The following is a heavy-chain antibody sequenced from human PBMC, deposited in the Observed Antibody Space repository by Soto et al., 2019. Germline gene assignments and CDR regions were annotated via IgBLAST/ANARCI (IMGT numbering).Heavy chain of an antibody. CDR3: AGDRTYYDYWSGSRYYYYGMDV. Sequence: SETLSLTCTVSGGSISSGGYYWSWIRQPPGKGLEWIGYIYYSGSTYYNPSLKSRVTISVDTSKNQFSLKLSSVTAADTAVYYCAGDRTYYDYWSGSRYYYYGMDVWGQGTTVTVSS. CDR1: GGSISSGGYY. J-gene: IGHJ6*02. CDR2: IYYSGST. D-gene: IGHD3-3*01. V-gene: IGHV4-30-4*01.